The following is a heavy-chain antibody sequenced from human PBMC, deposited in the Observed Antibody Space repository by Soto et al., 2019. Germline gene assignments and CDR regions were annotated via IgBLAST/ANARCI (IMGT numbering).Heavy chain of an antibody. V-gene: IGHV1-2*02. D-gene: IGHD1-26*01. J-gene: IGHJ4*02. CDR1: GYTFTGHY. CDR2: IGPESGAT. Sequence: GASVKVSCKTSGYTFTGHYIHWVRQAPQQGPEWMGEIGPESGATGYAEKFRGRVTMTMDTSITTVYMELRNLSPDDTAVYYCGRGRSGQIVIFYWGQGTPVTVSS. CDR3: GRGRSGQIVIFY.